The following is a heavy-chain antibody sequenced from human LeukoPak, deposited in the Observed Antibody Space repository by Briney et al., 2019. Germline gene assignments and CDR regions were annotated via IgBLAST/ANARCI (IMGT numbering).Heavy chain of an antibody. D-gene: IGHD3-16*01. CDR3: VRADGD. CDR1: GFTSSNYW. Sequence: PGGSLRLSCAVSGFTSSNYWMHWVRQVPGRGLVWVSLINGDGSNTNYADSVKGRFTISRDNAKNTLYLQMNSLRAEDTAAYYCVRADGDWGQGTLVTVSS. CDR2: INGDGSNT. J-gene: IGHJ4*02. V-gene: IGHV3-74*01.